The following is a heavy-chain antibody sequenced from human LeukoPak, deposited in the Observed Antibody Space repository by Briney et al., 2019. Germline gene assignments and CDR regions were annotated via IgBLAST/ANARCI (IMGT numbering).Heavy chain of an antibody. V-gene: IGHV4-31*03. CDR2: NYYSGNT. Sequence: SETLSLTCTFSGGSISRGGHYLSWIRPHPRKGLEGIGYNYYSGNTYYNPSLKSRVTISVDTSKNQFSLKLSSVTAADTAVYYCAREEPGNYFDYWGQGTLVTVSS. CDR3: AREEPGNYFDY. J-gene: IGHJ4*02. D-gene: IGHD1-14*01. CDR1: GGSISRGGHY.